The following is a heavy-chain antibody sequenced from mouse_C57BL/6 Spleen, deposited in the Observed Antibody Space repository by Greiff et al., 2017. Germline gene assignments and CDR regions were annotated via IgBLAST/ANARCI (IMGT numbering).Heavy chain of an antibody. CDR2: IDPSDSYT. V-gene: IGHV1-50*01. D-gene: IGHD1-1*01. CDR1: GYTFTSYW. J-gene: IGHJ2*01. CDR3: ARNYGRDYFDY. Sequence: QVQLKQPGAELVKPGASVKLSCKASGYTFTSYWMQWVKQRPGQGLEWIGEIDPSDSYTNYNQKFKGKATLTVDTSSSTAYMQLSSLTSEDSAVYYCARNYGRDYFDYWGQGTTLTVSS.